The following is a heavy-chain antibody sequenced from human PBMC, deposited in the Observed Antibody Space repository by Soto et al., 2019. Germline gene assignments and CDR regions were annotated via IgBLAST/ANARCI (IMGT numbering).Heavy chain of an antibody. D-gene: IGHD5-18*01. CDR1: GGSLGSYY. V-gene: IGHV4-59*12. Sequence: QVQLQESGPGLVEASETLSLTCTVSGGSLGSYYWSWIRQPPGKGLEWIGYVFYTGRANYNASLKSRVSISLDTSNYQFSLKVNSVTAADTAIYYCARDYDVNTAVDYWYFDLWGRGTLVTVSS. J-gene: IGHJ2*01. CDR2: VFYTGRA. CDR3: ARDYDVNTAVDYWYFDL.